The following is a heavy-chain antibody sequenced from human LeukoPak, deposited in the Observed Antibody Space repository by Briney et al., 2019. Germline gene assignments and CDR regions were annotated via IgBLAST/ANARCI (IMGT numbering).Heavy chain of an antibody. CDR3: AKTDARSSSYYYTLDV. CDR2: INPNSGDT. CDR1: GYTFTGYH. Sequence: GASLKVSCMASGYTFTGYHMHWVRQAPRQGLEWLGWINPNSGDTSYAQKFQGRVTMTRDTSISTAYMQLSSLRSDDTAVYYCAKTDARSSSYYYTLDVWGQGTTVTVSS. J-gene: IGHJ6*02. V-gene: IGHV1-2*02.